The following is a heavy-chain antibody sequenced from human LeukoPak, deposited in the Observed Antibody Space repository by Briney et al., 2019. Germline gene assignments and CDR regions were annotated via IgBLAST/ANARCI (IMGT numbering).Heavy chain of an antibody. V-gene: IGHV3-30*02. J-gene: IGHJ4*02. D-gene: IGHD3-10*01. CDR2: IRYDGSQK. CDR1: GFTFSSYN. CDR3: AKLPYYGSGSYEFD. Sequence: GGSLRLSCAASGFTFSSYNMNWVRQAPGKGLEWVSFIRYDGSQKYYAVSVKGRFTISRDNSKNTLYLQMNSLRVEDAAVYYCAKLPYYGSGSYEFDWGQGTLVTVSS.